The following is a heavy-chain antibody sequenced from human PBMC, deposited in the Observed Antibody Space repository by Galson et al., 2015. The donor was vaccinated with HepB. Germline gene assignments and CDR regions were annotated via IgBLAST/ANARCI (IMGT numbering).Heavy chain of an antibody. CDR1: GFTFSSYS. J-gene: IGHJ2*01. CDR3: AKDVSTSAVWYFDL. Sequence: SLRLSCAASGFTFSSYSMNWVRQAPGKGLEWVSSISSSSSYIYYADSVKGRFTISRDESKNTLYLEMSSLRAEDTAVFYCAKDVSTSAVWYFDLWGRGTLVSVSS. CDR2: ISSSSSYI. V-gene: IGHV3-21*04.